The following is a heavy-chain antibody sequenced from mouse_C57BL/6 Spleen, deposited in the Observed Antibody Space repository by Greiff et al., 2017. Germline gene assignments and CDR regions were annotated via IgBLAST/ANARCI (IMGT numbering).Heavy chain of an antibody. CDR2: IDPSDSYT. V-gene: IGHV1-69*01. CDR3: ARRVGGIDY. Sequence: QVQLQQPGAELVMPGASVKLSCKASGYTFTSYWMHWVKQRPGQGLEWIGEIDPSDSYTNYNQKLKGKSTLTVDKSSSTAYMQLSSLTSEDSAVYYCARRVGGIDYWGQGTTLTVSS. D-gene: IGHD1-1*01. J-gene: IGHJ2*01. CDR1: GYTFTSYW.